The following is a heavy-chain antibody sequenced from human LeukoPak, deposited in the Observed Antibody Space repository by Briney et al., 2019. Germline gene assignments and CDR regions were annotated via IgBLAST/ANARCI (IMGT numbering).Heavy chain of an antibody. CDR2: INPNSGGT. Sequence: GASVKVSCTATGYTFTGYYMHWVRHAPGQGLAWMGWINPNSGGTNYAQKFQGRVTMTRDTSISTAYMELSRLRSDDTAVYYCARVLIGVAPKGHYYYGMDVWGQGTTVTVSS. CDR3: ARVLIGVAPKGHYYYGMDV. J-gene: IGHJ6*02. D-gene: IGHD3-22*01. CDR1: GYTFTGYY. V-gene: IGHV1-2*02.